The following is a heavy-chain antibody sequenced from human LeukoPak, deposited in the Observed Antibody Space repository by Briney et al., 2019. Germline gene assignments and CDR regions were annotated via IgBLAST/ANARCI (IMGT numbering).Heavy chain of an antibody. J-gene: IGHJ4*02. V-gene: IGHV3-21*01. Sequence: SVKGRFTSSRDNAKTSLYLHMNSLRAEDTAVYYCARDYYGSGSYYNPYWGQGTLVTVSS. D-gene: IGHD3-10*01. CDR3: ARDYYGSGSYYNPY.